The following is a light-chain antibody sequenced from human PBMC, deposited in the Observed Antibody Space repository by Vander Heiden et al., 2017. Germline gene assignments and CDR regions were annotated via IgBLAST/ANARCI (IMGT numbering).Light chain of an antibody. CDR1: QSVSSY. V-gene: IGKV3-11*01. Sequence: ELVLTQSPATLSLSPGEGATLSCRASQSVSSYLAWYQQKPGQAPRLLIYDASNRATGIPARFSGSGSGTDFTLTISSLEPEDFAVYYCQQRSNWPPLTFGGGTKVEIK. J-gene: IGKJ4*01. CDR3: QQRSNWPPLT. CDR2: DAS.